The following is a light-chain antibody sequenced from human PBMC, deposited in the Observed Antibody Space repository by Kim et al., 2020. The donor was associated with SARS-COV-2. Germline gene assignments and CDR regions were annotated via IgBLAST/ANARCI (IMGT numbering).Light chain of an antibody. V-gene: IGKV1-39*01. Sequence: SASVGARVTITCRASQSISSYLNWYQQKPGTAPKLLIYAASSLQSGVPSRCSGSGSGTDFTLTISSLQPEDFATYYCQQSYSTPYTFGQGTKLEI. CDR1: QSISSY. J-gene: IGKJ2*01. CDR2: AAS. CDR3: QQSYSTPYT.